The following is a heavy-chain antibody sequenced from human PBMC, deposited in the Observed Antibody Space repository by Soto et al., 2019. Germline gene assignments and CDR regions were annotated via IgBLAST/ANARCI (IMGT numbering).Heavy chain of an antibody. CDR3: ARGSLRGGNWYFDL. Sequence: QVQLQQSGPGLVKPSQTLSLTCAISGDSVSRNTATWNWNRQSPSRGLEWLGRTYFRSKWYNDYAVSVKSRITINADTSKNQFSLQVNSVTPDDTAVYYCARGSLRGGNWYFDLWGRGTLVTVSS. D-gene: IGHD3-16*01. J-gene: IGHJ2*01. V-gene: IGHV6-1*01. CDR2: TYFRSKWYN. CDR1: GDSVSRNTAT.